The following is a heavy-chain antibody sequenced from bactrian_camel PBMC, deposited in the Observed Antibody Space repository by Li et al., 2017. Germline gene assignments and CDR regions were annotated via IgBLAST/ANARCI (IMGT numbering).Heavy chain of an antibody. D-gene: IGHD4*01. Sequence: DVQLVESGGGLAQLGGSLRLSCAASGFTFDDHAMGWIRQAPGKGLEWVSIINWSGDSTNYLDYVKGQFTISRDNAKNMLYLQMNSLKPEDTAVYYCAAGDGGGIAHIDYNYWGQGTQVTVS. CDR3: AAGDGGGIAHIDYNY. V-gene: IGHV3-1*01. CDR2: INWSGDST. J-gene: IGHJ4*01. CDR1: GFTFDDHA.